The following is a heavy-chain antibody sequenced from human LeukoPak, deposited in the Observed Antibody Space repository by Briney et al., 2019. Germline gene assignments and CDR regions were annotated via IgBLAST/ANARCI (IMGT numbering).Heavy chain of an antibody. Sequence: GEPLRISCKASGYSFTSYWNRWVRQMPAEKVQWWVRIDPSGSYTNYSPSFQGHVTISADKSISTAYLQWSSLKASDTAMYYCARWEYYGSGSHGAPWGQGTLVTVSS. CDR2: IDPSGSYT. CDR3: ARWEYYGSGSHGAP. CDR1: GYSFTSYW. J-gene: IGHJ5*02. V-gene: IGHV5-10-1*01. D-gene: IGHD3-10*01.